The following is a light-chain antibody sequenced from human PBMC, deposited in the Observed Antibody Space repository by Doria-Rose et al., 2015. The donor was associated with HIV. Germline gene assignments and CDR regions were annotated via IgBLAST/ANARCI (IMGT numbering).Light chain of an antibody. J-gene: IGKJ1*01. Sequence: TQSPGTLSLSPGERATLSCSASQSFSSTYLAWYQQKPGQAPSLLIYDRSTRATGISDRFSASGSRTDFTLTINRLEPEDFALYYCLQYGTSWTFGQGTKVEI. CDR3: LQYGTSWT. CDR1: QSFSSTY. V-gene: IGKV3-20*01. CDR2: DRS.